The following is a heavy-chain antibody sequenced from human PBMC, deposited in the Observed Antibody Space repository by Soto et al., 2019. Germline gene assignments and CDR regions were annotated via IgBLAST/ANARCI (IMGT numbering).Heavy chain of an antibody. CDR3: ARDGALDDILTGDDAFDI. D-gene: IGHD3-9*01. CDR1: GFTFSSYS. V-gene: IGHV3-21*01. CDR2: ISSSSSYI. J-gene: IGHJ3*02. Sequence: ESGGGLVKPGGSLRLSCAASGFTFSSYSMNWVRQAPGKGLEWVSSISSSSSYIYYADSVKGRFTISRDNAKNSLYLQMNSLRAEDTAVYYCARDGALDDILTGDDAFDIWGQGTMVTVSS.